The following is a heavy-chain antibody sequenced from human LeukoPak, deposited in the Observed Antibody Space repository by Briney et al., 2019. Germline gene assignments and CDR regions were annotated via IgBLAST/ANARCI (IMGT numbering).Heavy chain of an antibody. Sequence: GGSLRLSCTVSGFTFSSNSMSWVRQAPGKGLEWVSFIYSDNTHHSDSVKGRFTISRDNSKNTLYLQMNSLRAEDTAVYYCAKQGGTYYYYYMDVWGKGTTDTVSS. CDR3: AKQGGTYYYYYMDV. V-gene: IGHV3-53*01. CDR2: IYSDNT. CDR1: GFTFSSNS. J-gene: IGHJ6*03. D-gene: IGHD1-1*01.